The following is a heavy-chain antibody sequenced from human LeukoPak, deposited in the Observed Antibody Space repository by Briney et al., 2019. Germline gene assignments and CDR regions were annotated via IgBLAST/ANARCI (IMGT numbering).Heavy chain of an antibody. J-gene: IGHJ5*02. V-gene: IGHV1-18*01. CDR3: ARRIEGPYDSSGYYTGENWFDP. CDR2: ISAYNGNT. Sequence: ASVKVSCKASGYTFTSYGISWVRQAPGQGLEWIGWISAYNGNTNYAQKLQGRVTMTTDTSTSTAYMELRSLRSDDTAVYYCARRIEGPYDSSGYYTGENWFDPWGQGTLVTVSS. D-gene: IGHD3-22*01. CDR1: GYTFTSYG.